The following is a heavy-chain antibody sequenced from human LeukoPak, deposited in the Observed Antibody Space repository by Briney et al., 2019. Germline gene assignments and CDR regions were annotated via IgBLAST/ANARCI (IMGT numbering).Heavy chain of an antibody. V-gene: IGHV3-23*01. CDR1: GFTFSSYT. D-gene: IGHD1-26*01. CDR2: ISVSGDIT. CDR3: AKVAWAVGATSYFDY. J-gene: IGHJ4*02. Sequence: GGSLRLSCAASGFTFSSYTMTWVRQAPGEGLEWVSVISVSGDITYYADSVKGRFTISRDNSKNMLYLQMNSLRAEDTAVYYCAKVAWAVGATSYFDYWGQGTLVTVSS.